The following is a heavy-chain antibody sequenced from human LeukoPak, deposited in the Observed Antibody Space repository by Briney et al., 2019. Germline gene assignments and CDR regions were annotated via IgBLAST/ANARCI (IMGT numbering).Heavy chain of an antibody. D-gene: IGHD7-27*01. CDR2: INTNTGNP. J-gene: IGHJ4*02. Sequence: ASVKVSCRASGYTFTSYAMNWVRQAPGQGLEWMGWINTNTGNPTYAQGFTGRFVFSLDTSVSTAYLQISSLKAEDTAVYYCATYLTGGDHYADYWGQGTLVTVSS. CDR3: ATYLTGGDHYADY. V-gene: IGHV7-4-1*02. CDR1: GYTFTSYA.